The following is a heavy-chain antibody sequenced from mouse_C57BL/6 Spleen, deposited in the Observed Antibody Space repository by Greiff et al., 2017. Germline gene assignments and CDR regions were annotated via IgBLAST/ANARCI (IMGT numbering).Heavy chain of an antibody. CDR3: ARSHLVYYFDY. J-gene: IGHJ2*01. D-gene: IGHD6-2*01. CDR1: GYAFSSYW. CDR2: IYPGDGDT. V-gene: IGHV1-80*01. Sequence: QVQLQQSGAELVKPGASVKISCKASGYAFSSYWMNWVKQRPGKGLEWIGQIYPGDGDTNYNGKFKGKATLTADKSSSTAYMQLSSLTSEDSAVYFCARSHLVYYFDYWGQGTTLTVSS.